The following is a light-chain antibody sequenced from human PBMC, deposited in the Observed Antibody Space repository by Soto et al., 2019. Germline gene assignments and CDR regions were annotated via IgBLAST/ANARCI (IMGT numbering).Light chain of an antibody. CDR3: QQYNSYPWT. Sequence: DIQTTQSPSSLSASVRDRVTITCRASQSTSSWLAWYQQKPGKAPKLLIYDASSLESGVPSRFSGSGSGTEFPLTIGGLQPDDFATYYCQQYNSYPWTFGQGTKVDIK. CDR1: QSTSSW. V-gene: IGKV1-5*01. J-gene: IGKJ1*01. CDR2: DAS.